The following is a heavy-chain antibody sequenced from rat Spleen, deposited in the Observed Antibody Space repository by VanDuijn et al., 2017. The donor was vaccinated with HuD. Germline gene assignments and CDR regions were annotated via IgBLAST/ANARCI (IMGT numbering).Heavy chain of an antibody. Sequence: EVQLVESDGGLVQPGRSLKLSCAASGFTFNNYVMAWVRQAPTKGLEWVAAFSYDGFTTYYRDSVRGRFTISSDNTKTTLYLQMDSLRSEDTATYYCTRHDYPGVTTNWFAHWGQGTLVTVSS. CDR2: FSYDGFTT. D-gene: IGHD1-4*01. J-gene: IGHJ3*01. V-gene: IGHV5-29*01. CDR1: GFTFNNYV. CDR3: TRHDYPGVTTNWFAH.